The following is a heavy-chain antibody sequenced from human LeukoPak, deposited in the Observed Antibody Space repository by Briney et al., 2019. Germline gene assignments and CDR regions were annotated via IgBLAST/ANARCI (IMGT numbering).Heavy chain of an antibody. CDR2: IYYSGST. D-gene: IGHD3-22*01. CDR1: GGSISSYY. Sequence: SESLSLTCTVSGGSISSYYWSWIRQPPGKGLEWIGYIYYSGSTNYNPSLKSRVTISVDTSKNQFSLKLSSVTAADTAVYYCARSRGYSPKYYYDSSGYYSWFDPWGQGTLVTVSS. CDR3: ARSRGYSPKYYYDSSGYYSWFDP. J-gene: IGHJ5*02. V-gene: IGHV4-59*01.